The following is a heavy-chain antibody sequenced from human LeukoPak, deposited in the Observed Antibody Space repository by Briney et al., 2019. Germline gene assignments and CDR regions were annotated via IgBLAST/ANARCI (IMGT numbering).Heavy chain of an antibody. CDR1: GYSISSGYY. Sequence: SETLSLTCTVSGYSISSGYYWGWIRQPPGKGLEWIGSIYHSGSTYYNPSLKSRVTISVDTSKNQFSLKLSSVTAADTAVYYCATSYDILTPRSAFDIWGQGTMVTVSS. J-gene: IGHJ3*02. CDR3: ATSYDILTPRSAFDI. V-gene: IGHV4-38-2*02. D-gene: IGHD3-9*01. CDR2: IYHSGST.